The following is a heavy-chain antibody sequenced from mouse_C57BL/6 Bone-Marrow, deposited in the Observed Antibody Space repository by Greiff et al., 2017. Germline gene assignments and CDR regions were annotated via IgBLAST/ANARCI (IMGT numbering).Heavy chain of an antibody. J-gene: IGHJ4*01. Sequence: QVQLQQPGAELVKPGASVKLSCKASGYTFTSYWMHWVKQRPGRGLEWIGRIDPYSGGTKYNEKFKSKATLTVDQPSSTAYMQLSSLTSEDSAVYYCASFITPMDYWGQGTSVTVSS. D-gene: IGHD1-1*01. V-gene: IGHV1-72*01. CDR1: GYTFTSYW. CDR2: IDPYSGGT. CDR3: ASFITPMDY.